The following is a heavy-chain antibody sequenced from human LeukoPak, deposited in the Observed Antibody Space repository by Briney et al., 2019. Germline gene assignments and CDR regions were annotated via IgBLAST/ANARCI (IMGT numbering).Heavy chain of an antibody. J-gene: IGHJ4*02. CDR3: ARPRRAERDEDF. V-gene: IGHV5-51*01. CDR1: GYSFTNYW. D-gene: IGHD1-1*01. Sequence: GESLKISGKASGYSFTNYWIGWVRQMPGKGLEWMGMINPGDTNIAYSPSFQGQVTISADRSISTAYLQWSSLKASDTAMYYCARPRRAERDEDFWGQGTLVTVSS. CDR2: INPGDTNI.